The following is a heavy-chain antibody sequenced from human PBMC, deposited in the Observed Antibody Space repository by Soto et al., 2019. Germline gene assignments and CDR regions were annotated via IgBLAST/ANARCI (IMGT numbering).Heavy chain of an antibody. Sequence: SQTLSLTCAISGDSVSSNSAAWNWIRQSPSRGLEWLGRTYYRSKWYNDYAVSVKSRITINPDTSKNQFSLQLNSVTPEDTAVYYCARVQAYPHSSGLKHYYYYGMDVWGQGTTVTVSS. J-gene: IGHJ6*02. CDR3: ARVQAYPHSSGLKHYYYYGMDV. V-gene: IGHV6-1*01. CDR1: GDSVSSNSAA. CDR2: TYYRSKWYN. D-gene: IGHD3-22*01.